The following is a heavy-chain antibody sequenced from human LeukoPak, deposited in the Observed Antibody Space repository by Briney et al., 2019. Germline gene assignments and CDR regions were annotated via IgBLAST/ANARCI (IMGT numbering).Heavy chain of an antibody. CDR2: INPNSGGT. Sequence: GASVKVSCKASGYTFTGYYLHWVRQAPGQGLEWMGWINPNSGGTNYAQKFQGRVTMTRDTSISTAYMELSRLRSDDTAVYFCARSVVAGSGNFDYWGQGTLVTVSS. J-gene: IGHJ4*02. CDR1: GYTFTGYY. D-gene: IGHD6-19*01. CDR3: ARSVVAGSGNFDY. V-gene: IGHV1-2*02.